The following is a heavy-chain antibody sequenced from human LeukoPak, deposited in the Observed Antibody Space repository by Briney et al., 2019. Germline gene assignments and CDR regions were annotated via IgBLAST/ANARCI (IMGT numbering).Heavy chain of an antibody. J-gene: IGHJ6*03. CDR2: ISAYNGNT. Sequence: ASVKVSCKASGYTFTSYGISWVRQAPGQGLEWMGWISAYNGNTNYAQKLQGRVTMTTDTSTSTAYMELRSLRSDDTAVYYCARSHYCSGGSCYINYYYYYMDVWGKGTTVTVSS. V-gene: IGHV1-18*01. D-gene: IGHD2-15*01. CDR3: ARSHYCSGGSCYINYYYYYMDV. CDR1: GYTFTSYG.